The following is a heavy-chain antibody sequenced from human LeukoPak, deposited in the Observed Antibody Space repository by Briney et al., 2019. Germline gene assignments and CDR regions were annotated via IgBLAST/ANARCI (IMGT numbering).Heavy chain of an antibody. CDR3: ASTVVWEAFDI. CDR1: GFTFSDYY. Sequence: GGSLRLSCAASGFTFSDYYMSWIRQAPGKGLEGVSYISSSSSYTNYADSVKGRFTISRDNAKNSLYLQMNSLRAEDTAVYYCASTVVWEAFDIWGQGTMVTVSS. V-gene: IGHV3-11*06. J-gene: IGHJ3*02. CDR2: ISSSSSYT. D-gene: IGHD1-26*01.